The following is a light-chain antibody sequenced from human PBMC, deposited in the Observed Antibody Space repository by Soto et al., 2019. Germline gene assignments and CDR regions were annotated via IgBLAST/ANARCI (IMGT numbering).Light chain of an antibody. CDR1: SSNIGTNT. CDR3: AAWDVSLVV. J-gene: IGLJ2*01. Sequence: QSVLTQPPSASGTPGQRVTISCSGSSSNIGTNTVIWYQQLPGAAPKLVIYSDNQRPSGVPDRFSGSKSGTSASLVISGLQSEDEADYYCAAWDVSLVVFGGGTKPTVL. CDR2: SDN. V-gene: IGLV1-44*01.